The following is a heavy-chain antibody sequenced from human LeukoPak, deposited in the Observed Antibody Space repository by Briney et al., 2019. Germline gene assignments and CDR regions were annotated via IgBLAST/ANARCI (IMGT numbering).Heavy chain of an antibody. J-gene: IGHJ4*02. CDR2: IVPIFGTA. D-gene: IGHD2-2*01. CDR3: ARGVLSVGALPAAKYYFDY. Sequence: KISCKGSGYSFTNYWIGWVRQAPGQGLEWMGGIVPIFGTANYAQKFQGRVTITADESTSTAYMELSSLRSEDTAVYYCARGVLSVGALPAAKYYFDYWGQGTLVTVSS. CDR1: GYSFTNYW. V-gene: IGHV1-69*01.